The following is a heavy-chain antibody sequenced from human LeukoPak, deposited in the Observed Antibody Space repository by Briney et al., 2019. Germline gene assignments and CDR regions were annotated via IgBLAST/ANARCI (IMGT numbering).Heavy chain of an antibody. V-gene: IGHV3-30*18. J-gene: IGHJ4*02. Sequence: GRSLRLSCAASGFTFSSSDIHWVRQAPGKGLEWVAFISYDGSDKYYAESVKGRFTVSRDNSKHTLYLQMNSLRVEDTAVYYCAKGRCWCFEYWGQGTLVTVSS. CDR3: AKGRCWCFEY. D-gene: IGHD2-21*01. CDR1: GFTFSSSD. CDR2: ISYDGSDK.